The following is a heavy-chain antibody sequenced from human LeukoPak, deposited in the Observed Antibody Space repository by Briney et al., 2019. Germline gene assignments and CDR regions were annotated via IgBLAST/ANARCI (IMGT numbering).Heavy chain of an antibody. CDR2: IIPIFGTA. CDR1: GGTFSSYA. Sequence: GASVKVSCKASGGTFSSYAISWVRQAPGQGLEWMGGIIPIFGTANYAQKFQGRVTITADESTSTAYMELSSLRSEDTAVYYCARVPTRDDLYYWFDPWGQGTLVTVSS. V-gene: IGHV1-69*13. J-gene: IGHJ5*02. D-gene: IGHD3-16*01. CDR3: ARVPTRDDLYYWFDP.